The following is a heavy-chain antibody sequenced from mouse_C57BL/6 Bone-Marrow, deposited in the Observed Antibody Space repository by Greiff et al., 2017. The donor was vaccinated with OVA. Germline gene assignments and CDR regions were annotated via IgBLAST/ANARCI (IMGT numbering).Heavy chain of an antibody. CDR1: GYTFTSYW. CDR2: IDPSDSYT. CDR3: ARIDSSGPFAY. V-gene: IGHV1-69*01. Sequence: QVQLQQPGAELVMPGASVKLSCKASGYTFTSYWMHWVQQRPGHGLEWIGEIDPSDSYTNYNQKFKGKSTLTVDKSSSTAYMQLSSLTSEDSAVYYCARIDSSGPFAYWGQGTLVTVSA. D-gene: IGHD3-2*02. J-gene: IGHJ3*01.